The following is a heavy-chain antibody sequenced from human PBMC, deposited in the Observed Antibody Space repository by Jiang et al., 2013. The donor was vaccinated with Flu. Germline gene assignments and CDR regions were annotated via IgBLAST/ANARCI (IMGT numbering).Heavy chain of an antibody. J-gene: IGHJ4*02. Sequence: PSLKSRVTISVDTSKNQFSLKLSSVTAADTAVYYCASAEEMATPPGFDYWGQGTLVTVSS. CDR3: ASAEEMATPPGFDY. V-gene: IGHV4-4*09. D-gene: IGHD5-24*01.